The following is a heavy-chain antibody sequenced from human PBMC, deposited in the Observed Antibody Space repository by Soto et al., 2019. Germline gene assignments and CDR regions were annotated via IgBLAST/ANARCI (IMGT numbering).Heavy chain of an antibody. V-gene: IGHV1-69*13. D-gene: IGHD3-9*01. CDR3: AGKFNYDILTGYGPDYYYYGMDV. Sequence: SVKVSCKASGGTFSSYAISWVRQAPGQGLEWMGGIIPIFGTANYAQKFQGRDTITADESTSTAYMELSSLRSEGTAVYYCAGKFNYDILTGYGPDYYYYGMDVWGQGTKVPLSS. J-gene: IGHJ6*02. CDR2: IIPIFGTA. CDR1: GGTFSSYA.